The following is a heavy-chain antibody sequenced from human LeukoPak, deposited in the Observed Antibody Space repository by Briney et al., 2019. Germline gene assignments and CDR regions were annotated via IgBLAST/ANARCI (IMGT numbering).Heavy chain of an antibody. D-gene: IGHD3-22*01. J-gene: IGHJ3*01. V-gene: IGHV3-48*03. CDR1: GFTSRSYE. CDR3: GRGGSSGYNYNAFDV. CDR2: ISISGSTI. Sequence: QPGGSLRLSCAASGFTSRSYEMNWVRQDPGKGLEWVSYISISGSTICYADSVNGRFTISRDIAKNSLYLQMNSLRPEDTAVYYCGRGGSSGYNYNAFDVWGQGTRVTVSS.